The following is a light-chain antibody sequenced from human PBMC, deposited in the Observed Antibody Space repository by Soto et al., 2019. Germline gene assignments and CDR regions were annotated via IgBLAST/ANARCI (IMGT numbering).Light chain of an antibody. CDR1: SSDIGYYDY. V-gene: IGLV2-14*01. CDR3: SSHSSSSAYYV. CDR2: EVN. J-gene: IGLJ1*01. Sequence: QSPLTQPASVSVSPGQSITISCTGTSSDIGYYDYVSLYQHHSGKAPKLIIYEVNNRPSGVSNRFSGSKSVNTASLTISGLQAEDEADYYCSSHSSSSAYYVFGTGTKVTVL.